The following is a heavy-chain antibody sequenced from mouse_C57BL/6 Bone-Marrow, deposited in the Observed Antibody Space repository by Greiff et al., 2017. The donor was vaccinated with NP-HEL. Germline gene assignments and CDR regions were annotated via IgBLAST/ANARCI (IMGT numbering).Heavy chain of an antibody. CDR3: ANLYYYGSRGAY. J-gene: IGHJ3*01. Sequence: VQLQQSGAELARPGASVKLSCKASSYTFTSYGISWVKQRTGQGLEWIGEIYPRSGNTYYNEKFKGKATLTADKSSSTAYMELRSLTSEDSAVYFCANLYYYGSRGAYWGQGTLVTVSA. D-gene: IGHD1-1*01. CDR1: SYTFTSYG. V-gene: IGHV1-81*01. CDR2: IYPRSGNT.